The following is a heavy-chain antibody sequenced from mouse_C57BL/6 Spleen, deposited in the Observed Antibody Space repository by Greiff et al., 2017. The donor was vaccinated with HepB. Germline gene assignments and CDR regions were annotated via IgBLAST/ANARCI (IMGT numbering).Heavy chain of an antibody. J-gene: IGHJ2*01. CDR3: ASWGLRRGDYFDY. CDR2: IDPSDSET. D-gene: IGHD2-2*01. CDR1: GYTFTSYW. Sequence: QVQLQQPGAELVRPGSSVKLSCKASGYTFTSYWMHWVKQRPIQGLEWIGNIDPSDSETHYNQKFKDKATLTVDKSSSTAYMQLSSLTSEDSAVYYCASWGLRRGDYFDYWGQGTTLTVAS. V-gene: IGHV1-52*01.